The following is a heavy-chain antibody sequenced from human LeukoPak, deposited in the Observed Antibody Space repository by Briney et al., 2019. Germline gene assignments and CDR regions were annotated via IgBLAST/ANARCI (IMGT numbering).Heavy chain of an antibody. CDR1: GYRFTSYW. D-gene: IGHD2-15*01. V-gene: IGHV5-51*01. CDR3: ARLTDCSGGNCYSRHYYYYGMDV. Sequence: GESLKISCKGSGYRFTSYWIGWVRQMPGKGLEWMGIIYPGDSDTRYSPSFQGQVTISADKSIRTAYLQWSSLKASDTAMYYCARLTDCSGGNCYSRHYYYYGMDVWGQGTTVTVSS. CDR2: IYPGDSDT. J-gene: IGHJ6*02.